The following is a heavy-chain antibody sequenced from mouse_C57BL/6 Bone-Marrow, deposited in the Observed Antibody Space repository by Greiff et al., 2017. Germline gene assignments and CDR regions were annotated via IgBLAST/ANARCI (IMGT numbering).Heavy chain of an antibody. CDR3: ARGGNGSS. D-gene: IGHD1-1*01. CDR1: GYSITSGYY. Sequence: EVKLEESGPGLVKPSQSLSLTCSVTGYSITSGYYWNWIRQFPGNKLEWMGYISYDGSNNYNPSLKNRISITRDTSKNQFFLKLNSVTTEDTATYYCARGGNGSSRGQGTSVTVSS. J-gene: IGHJ4*01. CDR2: ISYDGSN. V-gene: IGHV3-6*01.